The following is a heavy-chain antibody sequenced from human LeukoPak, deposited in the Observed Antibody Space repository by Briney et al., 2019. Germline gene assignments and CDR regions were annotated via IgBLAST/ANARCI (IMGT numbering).Heavy chain of an antibody. CDR1: GFTVSTNY. CDR3: ARGGLETAVKYLFDY. J-gene: IGHJ4*02. D-gene: IGHD1-1*01. V-gene: IGHV3-66*01. CDR2: IYRGGST. Sequence: GGSLRLSCAASGFTVSTNYVSWVRQAPGKGLEWVSTIYRGGSTYYADSVKGRFTISRDNSKNTVYLQINTLRVEDTAVYYCARGGLETAVKYLFDYWGQGTLITVSS.